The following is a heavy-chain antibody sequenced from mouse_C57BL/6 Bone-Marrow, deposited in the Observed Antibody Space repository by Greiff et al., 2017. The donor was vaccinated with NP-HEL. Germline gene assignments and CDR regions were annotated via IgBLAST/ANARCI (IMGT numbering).Heavy chain of an antibody. CDR3: ARGDYYGNWYFDV. J-gene: IGHJ1*03. CDR1: GYSITSGYY. D-gene: IGHD1-1*01. CDR2: ISYDGSN. V-gene: IGHV3-6*01. Sequence: VQLQQSGPGLVKPSQSLSLTCSVTGYSITSGYYWNWIRQFPGNKLEWMGYISYDGSNNYNPSLKNRISITRDTSKNQFFLKLNSVTTEDTATYYCARGDYYGNWYFDVWGTGTTVTVSS.